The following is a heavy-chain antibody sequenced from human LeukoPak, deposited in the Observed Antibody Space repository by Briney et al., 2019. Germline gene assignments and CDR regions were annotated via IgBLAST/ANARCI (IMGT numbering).Heavy chain of an antibody. V-gene: IGHV1-8*02. J-gene: IGHJ5*02. Sequence: ASVKVSCKASGYTFTSYGISWVRQATGQGLEWMGWMNPNSGNTGYAQKLQGRVTMTRNTSISTAYMELSSLRSEDTAVYYCARSRAAAGKNWFDPWGQGTLVTVSS. CDR2: MNPNSGNT. D-gene: IGHD6-13*01. CDR1: GYTFTSYG. CDR3: ARSRAAAGKNWFDP.